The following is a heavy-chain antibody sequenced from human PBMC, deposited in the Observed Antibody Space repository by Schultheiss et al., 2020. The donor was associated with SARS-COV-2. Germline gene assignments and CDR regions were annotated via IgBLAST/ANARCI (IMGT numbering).Heavy chain of an antibody. CDR3: AREGGLRSIDY. V-gene: IGHV1-2*06. D-gene: IGHD3/OR15-3a*01. CDR1: GYTFTDYY. J-gene: IGHJ4*02. Sequence: ASVKVSCKTSGYTFTDYYMHWVRRAPGQGLEWVGRINPKTGATNYAQKFQARVTMTRETSITTAYMELSRLRSDDTAVYYCAREGGLRSIDYWGQGTLVTVSS. CDR2: INPKTGAT.